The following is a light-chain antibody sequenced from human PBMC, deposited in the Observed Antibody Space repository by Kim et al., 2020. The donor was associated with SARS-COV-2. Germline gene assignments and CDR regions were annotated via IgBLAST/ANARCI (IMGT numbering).Light chain of an antibody. CDR2: WAS. CDR3: QQYYSIPQT. Sequence: RATINCKSSQSVLYSSDNRNYLAWYQQKPGQPPKLLIYWASTRESGVPDRFSGSGSGTDFTITISSLQADDVAVYFCQQYYSIPQTFGQGTKLEI. J-gene: IGKJ2*01. CDR1: QSVLYSSDNRNY. V-gene: IGKV4-1*01.